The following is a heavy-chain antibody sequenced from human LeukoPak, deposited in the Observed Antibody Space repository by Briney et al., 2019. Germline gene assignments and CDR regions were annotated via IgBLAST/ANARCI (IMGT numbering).Heavy chain of an antibody. Sequence: GGSLRLSCGASGFTFNNYGMNWVRQAPGKGLEWVSAISGSGDNTYYADSVKGRFTVSRDNAKNSLYLQMNSLRPEDTAFYYCAKDGGWQWLANSFDPWGQGTLVTVSS. CDR3: AKDGGWQWLANSFDP. D-gene: IGHD6-19*01. J-gene: IGHJ5*02. V-gene: IGHV3-23*01. CDR1: GFTFNNYG. CDR2: ISGSGDNT.